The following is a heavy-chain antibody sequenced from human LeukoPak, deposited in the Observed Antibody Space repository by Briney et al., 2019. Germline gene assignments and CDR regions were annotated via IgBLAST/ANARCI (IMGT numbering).Heavy chain of an antibody. D-gene: IGHD3-10*01. CDR2: INHSGST. CDR3: ARHRYGSGSLDS. V-gene: IGHV4-34*01. CDR1: GGSFSGHY. J-gene: IGHJ4*02. Sequence: SETLSLTCAVYGGSFSGHYWTWIRQPPGMGLEWIGEINHSGSTTYNPSLNTRVTIPVDTSKNQISLKLSSVTAADTAVYYCARHRYGSGSLDSWGQGTLVTVSS.